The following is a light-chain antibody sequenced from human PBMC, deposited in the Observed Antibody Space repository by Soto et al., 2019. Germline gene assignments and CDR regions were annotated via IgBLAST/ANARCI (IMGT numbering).Light chain of an antibody. CDR3: KHHSPHSGA. CDR1: QSVLYSSNNKNY. Sequence: LGEAATINYKSSQSVLYSSNNKNYLAWYQQKPGQPPKLLIYWASTRESGVPDRFSVSGCGTDITLASSLVKAEDLAFHSCKHHSPHSGAIAQGTKVDIK. J-gene: IGKJ1*01. V-gene: IGKV4-1*01. CDR2: WAS.